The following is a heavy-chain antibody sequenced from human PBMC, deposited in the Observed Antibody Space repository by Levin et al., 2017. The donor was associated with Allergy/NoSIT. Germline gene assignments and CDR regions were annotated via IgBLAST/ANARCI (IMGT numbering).Heavy chain of an antibody. V-gene: IGHV3-64*02. CDR2: ISTNGGST. J-gene: IGHJ3*01. CDR3: ARGQGYCTSTICYGDRFDF. D-gene: IGHD2-2*01. Sequence: LSLTCAASGFTFSNYAMHWVRPAPGKGLEYVSGISTNGGSTYYGDSVKGRFSISRDNSKNTLYLHVGSLRAEDMAVYYCARGQGYCTSTICYGDRFDFWGQGTMVTVS. CDR1: GFTFSNYA.